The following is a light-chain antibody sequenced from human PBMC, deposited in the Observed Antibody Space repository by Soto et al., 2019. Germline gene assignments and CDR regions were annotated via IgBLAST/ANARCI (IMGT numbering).Light chain of an antibody. CDR2: KVS. Sequence: DVVMTQSPLSLPVTLGQPASISCRSRQSLVYSDGNAYLIWFHQRPGQSPRRLIFKVSNRDSGVPDRFSGSGAGSDFTLKISRVEAEDVGVYYCMQRIEFPFTFGQGTRLEIK. V-gene: IGKV2-30*01. CDR1: QSLVYSDGNAY. J-gene: IGKJ5*01. CDR3: MQRIEFPFT.